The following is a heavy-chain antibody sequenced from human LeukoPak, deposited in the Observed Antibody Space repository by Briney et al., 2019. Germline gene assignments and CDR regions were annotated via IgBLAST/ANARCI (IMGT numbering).Heavy chain of an antibody. CDR2: INPSGGST. J-gene: IGHJ3*02. CDR3: ARDRHDSSGYYYSWAFDI. CDR1: GYTFTSYY. Sequence: ASVKVSCKASGYTFTSYYMHWVRQAPGQGLEWMGIINPSGGSTSYAQKFQGRVTMTRDMSTSTVYMELSSLRSEDTAVHYCARDRHDSSGYYYSWAFDIWGQGTMVTVSS. D-gene: IGHD3-22*01. V-gene: IGHV1-46*01.